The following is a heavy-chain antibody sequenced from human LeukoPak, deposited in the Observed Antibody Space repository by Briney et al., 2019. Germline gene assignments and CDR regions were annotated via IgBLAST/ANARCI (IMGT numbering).Heavy chain of an antibody. Sequence: SETLSLTCTVSGGSISSGVDYWSWIRQHPGKGLEWIGYISYSGTTYYNPSLKSRLTISLDTSKNQFSLELSSVTAADTAVYYCARAAWRGTNSRDAFDIWGLGTVVTVSS. CDR1: GGSISSGVDY. V-gene: IGHV4-31*03. CDR3: ARAAWRGTNSRDAFDI. D-gene: IGHD4/OR15-4a*01. J-gene: IGHJ3*02. CDR2: ISYSGTT.